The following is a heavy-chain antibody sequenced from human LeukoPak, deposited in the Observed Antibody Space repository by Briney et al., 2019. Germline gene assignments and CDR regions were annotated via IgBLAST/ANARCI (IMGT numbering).Heavy chain of an antibody. V-gene: IGHV7-4-1*02. D-gene: IGHD3-22*01. CDR1: GYTFTSYA. CDR2: INTNTGNP. Sequence: ASVKVSCKASGYTFTSYAMNWVRQAPGQGLEWMGWINTNTGNPTYAQGFTGRFVFSLDTSVSTAYLQISSLKAEDTAVYYCATRQYYYDSSGYTYYYYYYMDVWGKGTTVTISS. J-gene: IGHJ6*03. CDR3: ATRQYYYDSSGYTYYYYYYMDV.